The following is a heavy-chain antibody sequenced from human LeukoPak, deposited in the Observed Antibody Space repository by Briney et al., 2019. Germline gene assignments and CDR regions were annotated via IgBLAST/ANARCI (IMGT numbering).Heavy chain of an antibody. V-gene: IGHV3-7*01. CDR2: IKQDGSEK. CDR3: ARERYGGSYLSYYHGMAV. D-gene: IGHD1-26*01. Sequence: GGSLRLSCAASGFTFSSYWMSWVRQAPGKGLEWVANIKQDGSEKYYVDSVKGRFTISRDNAKNSLYLQMNSLRAEDTAVYYCARERYGGSYLSYYHGMAVWGQGTTVTVSS. CDR1: GFTFSSYW. J-gene: IGHJ6*02.